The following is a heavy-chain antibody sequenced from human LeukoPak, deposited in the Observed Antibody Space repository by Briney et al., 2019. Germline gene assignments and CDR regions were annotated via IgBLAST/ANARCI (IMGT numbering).Heavy chain of an antibody. Sequence: ASVKVSCKASGYTFTSNDINWVRQATGQGLEWMGWMNPNSGNTGYAQKFQGRVAMTRNTSISTAYMELSSLRSEDAAVYYCARGTVCGSGGKCSGSWYYDYWGQGTLVTVSS. D-gene: IGHD6-13*01. J-gene: IGHJ4*02. CDR3: ARGTVCGSGGKCSGSWYYDY. CDR2: MNPNSGNT. V-gene: IGHV1-8*01. CDR1: GYTFTSND.